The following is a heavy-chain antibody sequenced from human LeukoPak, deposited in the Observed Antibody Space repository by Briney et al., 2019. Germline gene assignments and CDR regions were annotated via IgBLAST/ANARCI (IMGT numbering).Heavy chain of an antibody. J-gene: IGHJ2*01. V-gene: IGHV4-61*01. D-gene: IGHD2-15*01. CDR1: GGSVSSGSYY. CDR3: ARERRGYCSGGSCYSGWYFDL. CDR2: IYYSGST. Sequence: SETLSLTCTVSGGSVSSGSYYWSWIRQPPGKGLEWIGYIYYSGSTNYNPSLKSRVTISVDTSKNQFSLKLSSVTAADTAVYYCARERRGYCSGGSCYSGWYFDLWGRGTLVTVSS.